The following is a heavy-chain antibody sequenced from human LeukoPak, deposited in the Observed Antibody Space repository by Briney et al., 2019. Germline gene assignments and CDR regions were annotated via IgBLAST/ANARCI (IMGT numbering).Heavy chain of an antibody. D-gene: IGHD3-9*01. CDR3: ARTDYDILTGFYYFDY. CDR1: GFTFDDYA. Sequence: PGGSLRLSCAASGFTFDDYAMHWVRQAPGKGLEWVSGISWNSGSIGYADSVKGRFTISRDNAKNSLYLQMNSLRAEDTALYYCARTDYDILTGFYYFDYWGQGTLVTVSS. J-gene: IGHJ4*02. V-gene: IGHV3-9*01. CDR2: ISWNSGSI.